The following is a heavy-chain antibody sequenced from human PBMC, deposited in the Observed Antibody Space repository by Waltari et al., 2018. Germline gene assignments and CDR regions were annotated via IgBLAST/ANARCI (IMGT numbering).Heavy chain of an antibody. V-gene: IGHV4-59*11. Sequence: QVQLQESGPGLVKPSETLSLTCTVSGGSISSHYWSWIRQPPGKGLEWIGYIYYSGSTNYTPSLKSRVTISVDTSKNQFSLKLSSVTAADTAVYYCARDCGASPTMAGWGFDYWGQGTLVTVSS. J-gene: IGHJ4*02. D-gene: IGHD6-19*01. CDR1: GGSISSHY. CDR3: ARDCGASPTMAGWGFDY. CDR2: IYYSGST.